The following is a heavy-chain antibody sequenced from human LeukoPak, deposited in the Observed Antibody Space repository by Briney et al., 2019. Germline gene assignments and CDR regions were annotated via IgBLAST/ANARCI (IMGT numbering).Heavy chain of an antibody. CDR1: GYSFTGFW. J-gene: IGHJ6*02. CDR3: ARATKSGYSRDYYYYYGMDV. CDR2: IYPSDSDT. D-gene: IGHD3-3*01. Sequence: GESLKISCKASGYSFTGFWIAWARQMPGKGLEWMGIIYPSDSDTRYSPSFQGQVTISADKSISTAYLQWSSLKASDTAMYYCARATKSGYSRDYYYYYGMDVWGQGTTVTVSS. V-gene: IGHV5-51*01.